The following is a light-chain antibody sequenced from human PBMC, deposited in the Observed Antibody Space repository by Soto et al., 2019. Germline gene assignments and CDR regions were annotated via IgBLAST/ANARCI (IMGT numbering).Light chain of an antibody. CDR1: QDIRNY. V-gene: IGKV1-9*01. Sequence: IQLPQSPSSLSASVGDRFTVTCRASQDIRNYLAWYQQKPGKAPKLLICDASTLYSGVPSRFSGSGSGTDFTLTSSGLQPDDFATYYCQQYNSYSRTFGQGTKGDIK. J-gene: IGKJ1*01. CDR3: QQYNSYSRT. CDR2: DAS.